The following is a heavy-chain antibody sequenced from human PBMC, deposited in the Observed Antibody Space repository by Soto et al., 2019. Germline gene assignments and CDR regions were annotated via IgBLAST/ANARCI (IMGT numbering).Heavy chain of an antibody. CDR1: GGTFRSYA. Sequence: SVKVSCKASGGTFRSYAISWVRQAPGQGLEWMGGIIPIFGTANYAQKFQGRVTITADESTSTAYMELSGLRSEDTAVYYCAGFRDDSSGYALGFWGQGTLVTVSS. CDR2: IIPIFGTA. V-gene: IGHV1-69*13. D-gene: IGHD3-22*01. J-gene: IGHJ4*02. CDR3: AGFRDDSSGYALGF.